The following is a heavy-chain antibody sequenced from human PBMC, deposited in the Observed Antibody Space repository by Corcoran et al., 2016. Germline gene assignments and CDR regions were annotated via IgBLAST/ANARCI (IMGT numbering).Heavy chain of an antibody. D-gene: IGHD3-3*01. J-gene: IGHJ5*02. CDR1: GGSISSSSYY. CDR2: IYYSGST. Sequence: QLQLQESGPGLVKPSETLSLTCTVSGGSISSSSYYWGWIRQPPGKGLEWIGSIYYSGSTYYNPSLKSRVTISVDTSKNQFSLKLSSVTAADTAVYYCARVLTIFGVGLFGPPYNWFDPWGQGTLVTVSS. CDR3: ARVLTIFGVGLFGPPYNWFDP. V-gene: IGHV4-39*07.